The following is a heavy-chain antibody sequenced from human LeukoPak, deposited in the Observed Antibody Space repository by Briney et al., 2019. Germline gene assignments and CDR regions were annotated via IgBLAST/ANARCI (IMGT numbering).Heavy chain of an antibody. J-gene: IGHJ4*02. CDR3: ARVGESSGWYYFDY. V-gene: IGHV6-1*01. Sequence: SQTLSLTCGISGDSVSSNSAAWNWIRQTPSRGLEWLGRTYYRSKWYNDYAVSVKSRITINPATSKNQFSLQLNSVTPEDTAVYYCARVGESSGWYYFDYWGQGTLVTVSS. D-gene: IGHD6-19*01. CDR1: GDSVSSNSAA. CDR2: TYYRSKWYN.